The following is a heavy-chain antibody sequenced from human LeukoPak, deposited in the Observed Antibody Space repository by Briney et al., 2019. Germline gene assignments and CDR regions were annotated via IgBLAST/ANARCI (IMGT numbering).Heavy chain of an antibody. Sequence: SETLSLTCTISGGSIRSTYWNWIRQPAGRELEWLGRIYTTGHTNYNPSLKSRVTMSADTSKNQFSLKLSSVTAADTAVYYCARVPRSYYYYYYMDVWGKGTTVTVSS. CDR3: ARVPRSYYYYYYMDV. CDR1: GGSIRSTY. CDR2: IYTTGHT. V-gene: IGHV4-4*07. J-gene: IGHJ6*03.